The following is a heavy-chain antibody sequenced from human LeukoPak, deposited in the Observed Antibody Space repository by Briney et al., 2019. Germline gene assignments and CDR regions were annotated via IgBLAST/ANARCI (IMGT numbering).Heavy chain of an antibody. CDR2: IYYSGST. J-gene: IGHJ6*02. CDR3: ARDSLALGLRWYNYYGMDV. CDR1: GGSISSYY. V-gene: IGHV4-59*01. Sequence: PSETLSLTCTVSGGSISSYYWSWIRQPPGKGLEWIGYIYYSGSTNYNPSLKSRVTISVDTSKNQFSLKLSSVTAADTAVYYCARDSLALGLRWYNYYGMDVWGQGTTVTVSS. D-gene: IGHD4-23*01.